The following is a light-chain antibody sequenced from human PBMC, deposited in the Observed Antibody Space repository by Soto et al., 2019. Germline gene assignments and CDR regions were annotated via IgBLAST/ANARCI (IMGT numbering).Light chain of an antibody. CDR3: QHYGSNSLT. Sequence: DIQMTQSPSTLSASVGDRVTITCRASHNSNTWLAWYQQKPGKAPKLLIRDATSLKTGVPSRFSGSGSGTEFTLTISSLQPDDLAAYYCQHYGSNSLTIGGGTKVEIK. J-gene: IGKJ4*01. CDR2: DAT. V-gene: IGKV1-5*01. CDR1: HNSNTW.